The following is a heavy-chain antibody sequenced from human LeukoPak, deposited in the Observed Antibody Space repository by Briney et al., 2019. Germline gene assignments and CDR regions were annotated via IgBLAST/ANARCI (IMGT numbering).Heavy chain of an antibody. CDR2: ISTYNGNT. CDR1: GGTLTTYA. Sequence: ASVKVSCKASGGTLTTYAIFWVRQAPGQGLEWMGWISTYNGNTNYVQKLQGRVTVTTDTSTSTIYMELRSLRSDDTALYYCARGDDAFDIWGQGTMVTVSS. J-gene: IGHJ3*02. V-gene: IGHV1-18*01. CDR3: ARGDDAFDI.